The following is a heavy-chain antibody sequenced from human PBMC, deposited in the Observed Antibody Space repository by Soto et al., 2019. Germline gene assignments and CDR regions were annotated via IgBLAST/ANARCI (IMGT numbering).Heavy chain of an antibody. Sequence: EGQVLESGGGFVVPGGSLRLSCTTSTFTFSTYSMTWVRQAPGKGLQWVSSLWGSSHSTNYADSVKGRFTMSRDTSKNTLYLQLNSLITEDKAAYYCARDPNGDYLGAFDLWGQGIMVTVSS. J-gene: IGHJ3*01. CDR2: LWGSSHST. CDR3: ARDPNGDYLGAFDL. D-gene: IGHD4-17*01. CDR1: TFTFSTYS. V-gene: IGHV3-23*01.